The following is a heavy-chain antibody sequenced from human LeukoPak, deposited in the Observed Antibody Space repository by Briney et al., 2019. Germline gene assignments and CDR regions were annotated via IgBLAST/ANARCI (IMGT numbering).Heavy chain of an antibody. J-gene: IGHJ6*02. CDR2: IKQDGSEK. CDR1: GFTFSSYW. CDR3: ARDADSSGYYGGYYYYYSMDV. Sequence: GGSLRLSCAASGFTFSSYWMSWVRQAPGKGLEWVANIKQDGSEKYYVDSVKGRFTISRDNAKNSLYLQMNSLRAEDTAVYYCARDADSSGYYGGYYYYYSMDVWGQGTTVTVSS. V-gene: IGHV3-7*01. D-gene: IGHD3-22*01.